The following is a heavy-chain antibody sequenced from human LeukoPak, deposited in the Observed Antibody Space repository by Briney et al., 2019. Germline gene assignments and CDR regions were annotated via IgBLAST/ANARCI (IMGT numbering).Heavy chain of an antibody. V-gene: IGHV3-30-3*01. J-gene: IGHJ4*02. D-gene: IGHD3-22*01. CDR1: GFTFSSYA. CDR2: ISYDGSNK. CDR3: ARSYDSSGQGAALDY. Sequence: GGSLRLSCAASGFTFSSYAMHWVRQAPGKGLEWVAVISYDGSNKYYADSVKGRFTISRDNSKNTLYLQMNSLRAEDTAVYYCARSYDSSGQGAALDYWGRGTLVTVSS.